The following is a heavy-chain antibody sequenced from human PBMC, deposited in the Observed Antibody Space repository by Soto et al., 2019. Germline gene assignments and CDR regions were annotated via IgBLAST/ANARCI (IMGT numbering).Heavy chain of an antibody. Sequence: QLQLQEFGSGLVKPSQTLSLTCAVSGGSISSGGYSWSWIRQPPGKGLEWIGYMYHSGNTYYNPSLKSGVTMSVDRPKNQFSLKLSSVTAADTAVYYCARTKYYGSGSYSWFDPWGQGTLVTVSS. J-gene: IGHJ5*02. D-gene: IGHD3-10*01. CDR1: GGSISSGGYS. CDR3: ARTKYYGSGSYSWFDP. V-gene: IGHV4-30-2*01. CDR2: MYHSGNT.